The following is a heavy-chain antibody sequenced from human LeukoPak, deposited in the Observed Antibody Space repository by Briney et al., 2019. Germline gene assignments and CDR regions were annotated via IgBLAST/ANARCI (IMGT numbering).Heavy chain of an antibody. CDR2: IYSGGNT. D-gene: IGHD1-26*01. CDR3: ARDRVGHFDY. J-gene: IGHJ4*02. V-gene: IGHV3-53*01. CDR1: GFTVSSNY. Sequence: GGSLRLSCAASGFTVSSNYMSWARQAPGKGLEWVSAIYSGGNTFYADSVKGRFTISRDNSKNTLYLQMNSLRAEDTAVYYCARDRVGHFDYWGQGTLVTVSS.